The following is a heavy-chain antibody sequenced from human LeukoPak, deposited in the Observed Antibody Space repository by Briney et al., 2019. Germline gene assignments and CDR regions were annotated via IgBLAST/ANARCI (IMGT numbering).Heavy chain of an antibody. D-gene: IGHD1-26*01. V-gene: IGHV7-4-1*01. J-gene: IGHJ4*02. CDR3: ARASTPKVGATIYFFDY. CDR1: GYTFTTYA. CDR2: ISTNTGNP. Sequence: ASVKVSCKASGYTFTTYAINWVRQAPGQGLEWMGWISTNTGNPTYAQGFTGRFVFSLDTSVSTAYLQIDSLESEGTAVYYCARASTPKVGATIYFFDYWGQGTLVTVSS.